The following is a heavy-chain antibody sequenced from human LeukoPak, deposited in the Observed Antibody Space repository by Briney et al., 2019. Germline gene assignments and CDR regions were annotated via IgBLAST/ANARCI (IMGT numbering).Heavy chain of an antibody. J-gene: IGHJ4*02. V-gene: IGHV3-74*01. D-gene: IGHD1-1*01. CDR3: ARDKDGMGTTMDL. CDR2: INSDGSST. Sequence: GGSLRLSCAASGFSFSRYWMHWVRQAPGEGLVWVSRINSDGSSTWYADSVKGRFTISRDNARNTLSLEMSSLGVEDLALYYCARDKDGMGTTMDLRGQGTQVLVSS. CDR1: GFSFSRYW.